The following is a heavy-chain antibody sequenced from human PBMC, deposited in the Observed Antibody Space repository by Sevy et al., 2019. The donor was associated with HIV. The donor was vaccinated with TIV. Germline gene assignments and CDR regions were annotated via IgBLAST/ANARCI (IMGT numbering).Heavy chain of an antibody. J-gene: IGHJ5*01. CDR3: ARATGSSAGFYS. V-gene: IGHV4-31*03. CDR2: MYHSGST. D-gene: IGHD2-15*01. Sequence: SETLSLTCTVSGGSISSGGYFWSWIRQHPGKGLEWIGYMYHSGSTYYNPSLKSRLSMSMDPSKNQFSLRMSTVTAADTAIYFCARATGSSAGFYSWGHGTVVTVSS. CDR1: GGSISSGGYF.